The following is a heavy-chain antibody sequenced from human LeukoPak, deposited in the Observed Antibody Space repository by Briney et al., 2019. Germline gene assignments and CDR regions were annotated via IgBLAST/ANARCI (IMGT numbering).Heavy chain of an antibody. V-gene: IGHV1-2*02. CDR2: INPNSGGT. D-gene: IGHD6-13*01. J-gene: IGHJ2*01. CDR3: ARRARIAAAGTPHYWYFDL. CDR1: GYTFTGYY. Sequence: ASVKVSCKASGYTFTGYYMHWVRQAPGQGLEWMGWINPNSGGTNYAQKFQGRVTMTRDTSISTAYMELSRLRSDDTAVYYCARRARIAAAGTPHYWYFDLWGRGTLVTVSS.